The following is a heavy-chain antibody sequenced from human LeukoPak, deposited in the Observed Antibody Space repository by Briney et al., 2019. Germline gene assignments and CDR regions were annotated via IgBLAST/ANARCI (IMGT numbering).Heavy chain of an antibody. Sequence: KPSETLSLTCTVSGGSINGGGYYWSWIRQYPGKGLEWIGDIYYSGNTYYNPSLKSRVTISVDTSKNQFSLRLSSETAADTAVYYCARRGYSAYDLDDWGQGTLVTVSS. CDR3: ARRGYSAYDLDD. V-gene: IGHV4-31*03. CDR1: GGSINGGGYY. D-gene: IGHD5-12*01. CDR2: IYYSGNT. J-gene: IGHJ4*02.